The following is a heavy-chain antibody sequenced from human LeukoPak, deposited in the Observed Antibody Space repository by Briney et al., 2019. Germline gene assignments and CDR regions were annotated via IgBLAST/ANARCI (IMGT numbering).Heavy chain of an antibody. CDR1: GYTFSSND. CDR3: AREGNRSSDSSASYPLDY. V-gene: IGHV1-8*01. D-gene: IGHD1-26*01. J-gene: IGHJ4*02. Sequence: GASVKVSCKASGYTFSSNDINWVRQATGQELEWMGWMNPHSGNTGYAQKFQGRVTITRNSSISTAYMELSSLRSEDTAVYYCAREGNRSSDSSASYPLDYWGQGTLVTVSS. CDR2: MNPHSGNT.